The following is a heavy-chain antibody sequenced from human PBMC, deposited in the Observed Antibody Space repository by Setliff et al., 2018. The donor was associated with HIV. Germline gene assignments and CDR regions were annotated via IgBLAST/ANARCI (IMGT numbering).Heavy chain of an antibody. V-gene: IGHV5-51*01. CDR2: VYPGDSDT. J-gene: IGHJ4*02. D-gene: IGHD4-17*01. CDR3: ATVDPNYGDYGNF. Sequence: SLKISCKGSRYSFTTYWIAWVRQMPGKGLEWMGIVYPGDSDTRYSPAFQGQVTISADKSISTAYLHWSSLKASDTAMYYCATVDPNYGDYGNFWGQGTLVTVSS. CDR1: RYSFTTYW.